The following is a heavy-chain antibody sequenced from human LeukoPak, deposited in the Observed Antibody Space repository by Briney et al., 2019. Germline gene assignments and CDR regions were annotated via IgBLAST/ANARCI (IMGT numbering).Heavy chain of an antibody. CDR3: AAAERRGVGSVTYHPIEY. CDR1: GDSIIIEY. D-gene: IGHD3-10*01. CDR2: VYSIGNS. Sequence: SETLSLTCTVSGDSIIIEYWSWIRQTAGKGLEWVGRVYSIGNSNYNPSLKSRVTVSVDMSKNQFSLRLTSVTAADTAVYYCAAAERRGVGSVTYHPIEYWGQGTLVTVSS. V-gene: IGHV4-4*07. J-gene: IGHJ4*02.